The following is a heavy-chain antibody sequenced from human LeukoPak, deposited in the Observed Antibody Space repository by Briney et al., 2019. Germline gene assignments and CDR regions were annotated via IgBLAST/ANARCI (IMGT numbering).Heavy chain of an antibody. V-gene: IGHV3-23*01. J-gene: IGHJ3*02. Sequence: PGGSLRLSCAASRFTFSSYGITWVRQAPGKGLEWVSAISGSGGSTYYADSVKGRSTISRDNSKNTLYLVMNSLRADDTAVYYCAKFGLAGSGRYHDAFDIWGQGTMVTVFS. CDR2: ISGSGGST. CDR1: RFTFSSYG. D-gene: IGHD3-10*01. CDR3: AKFGLAGSGRYHDAFDI.